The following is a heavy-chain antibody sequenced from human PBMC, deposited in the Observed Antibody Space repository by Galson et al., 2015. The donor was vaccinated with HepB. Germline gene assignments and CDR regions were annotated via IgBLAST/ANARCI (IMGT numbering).Heavy chain of an antibody. Sequence: TLSLTCTVSGGSISSGGYYWSWIRQHPGKGLEWIGYIYYSGSTYYNPSLKSRVTISADTSKNQFSLKLSSVTAADTAVYYCARTRPLEYITMVRGVIDAFDIWGQGTMVTVSS. CDR1: GGSISSGGYY. J-gene: IGHJ3*02. V-gene: IGHV4-31*03. CDR2: IYYSGST. D-gene: IGHD3-10*01. CDR3: ARTRPLEYITMVRGVIDAFDI.